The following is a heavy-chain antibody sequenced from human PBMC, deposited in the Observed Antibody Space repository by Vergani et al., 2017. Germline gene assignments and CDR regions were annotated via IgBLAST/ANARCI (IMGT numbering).Heavy chain of an antibody. CDR2: ISGSGGST. D-gene: IGHD4-23*01. V-gene: IGHV3-23*01. CDR3: AKALSRSGLRWYYFDY. J-gene: IGHJ4*02. CDR1: GFTFSSYA. Sequence: EVQLLESGGGLVQPGGSLRLSCAASGFTFSSYAMSWVRQAPGKGLEWVSAISGSGGSTYYADSVKGRFTISRDNSKNTLYLQMNSLRAEDTALYYCAKALSRSGLRWYYFDYWGQGTLVTVSS.